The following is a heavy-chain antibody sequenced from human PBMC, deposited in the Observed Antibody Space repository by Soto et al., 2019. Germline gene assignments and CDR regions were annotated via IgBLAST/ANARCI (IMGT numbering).Heavy chain of an antibody. CDR1: GFTFTSSA. Sequence: SVKVSCKASGFTFTSSAMQWVRQARGQRLEWIGWIVVGSGNTNYAQKFQERVTITRDMSTSTAYMELSSLRSEDTAVYYCAADSGGYFYSYYGMDVWGQGTTVTVSS. V-gene: IGHV1-58*02. J-gene: IGHJ6*02. D-gene: IGHD5-12*01. CDR3: AADSGGYFYSYYGMDV. CDR2: IVVGSGNT.